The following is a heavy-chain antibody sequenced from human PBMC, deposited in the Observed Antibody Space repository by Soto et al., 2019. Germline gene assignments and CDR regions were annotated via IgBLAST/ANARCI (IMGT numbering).Heavy chain of an antibody. CDR3: ARAEDCGGDCDFDY. Sequence: EASVKVSCKASGYTFTSYAMNWVRQAPGQGLEWMGWINTNTGNPTYAQGFTGRFVFSLDTSVSTAYLQICSLKAEDTAVYYCARAEDCGGDCDFDYWGQGTLVTVSS. CDR2: INTNTGNP. D-gene: IGHD2-21*02. V-gene: IGHV7-4-1*01. J-gene: IGHJ4*02. CDR1: GYTFTSYA.